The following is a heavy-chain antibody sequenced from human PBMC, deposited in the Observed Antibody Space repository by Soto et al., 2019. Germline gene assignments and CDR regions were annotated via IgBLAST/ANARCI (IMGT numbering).Heavy chain of an antibody. CDR2: ISYDGSNK. Sequence: VQLVESGGGVVQPGRSLRLSCAASGFTFSSYAMHWVRQAPGKGLEWVAVISYDGSNKYYADSVKGRFTISRDNSKNTLYLQMNSLRAEDTAVYYCARDPRYSSSSNFDYWGQGTLVTVSS. CDR1: GFTFSSYA. V-gene: IGHV3-30-3*01. CDR3: ARDPRYSSSSNFDY. D-gene: IGHD6-6*01. J-gene: IGHJ4*02.